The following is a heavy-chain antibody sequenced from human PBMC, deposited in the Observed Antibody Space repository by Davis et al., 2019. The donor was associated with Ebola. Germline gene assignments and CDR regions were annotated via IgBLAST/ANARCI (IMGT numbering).Heavy chain of an antibody. Sequence: GESLKISCAASGFTFSSYSMNWVRQAPGKGLEWVSYISSSGSTIYYADSVKGRFTISRDNAKNSLYLQMNSLRDEDTAVYYCARAVAGKGDYWGQGTLVTVSS. CDR1: GFTFSSYS. V-gene: IGHV3-48*02. CDR2: ISSSGSTI. D-gene: IGHD6-19*01. CDR3: ARAVAGKGDY. J-gene: IGHJ4*02.